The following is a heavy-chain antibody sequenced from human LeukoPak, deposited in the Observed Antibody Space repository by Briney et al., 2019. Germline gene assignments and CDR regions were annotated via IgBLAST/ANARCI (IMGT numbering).Heavy chain of an antibody. D-gene: IGHD3-22*01. J-gene: IGHJ3*02. CDR2: IYTSGST. CDR1: GGSISSYY. V-gene: IGHV4-4*07. CDR3: ARDLMIVVAYDAFDI. Sequence: SETLSLTCTVSGGSISSYYWSWIRQPAGKGLEWIGRIYTSGSTNYNPSLKSRVTMSVGTSKNQFSLKLSSVTAADTAVYYCARDLMIVVAYDAFDIWGQGTMVTVSS.